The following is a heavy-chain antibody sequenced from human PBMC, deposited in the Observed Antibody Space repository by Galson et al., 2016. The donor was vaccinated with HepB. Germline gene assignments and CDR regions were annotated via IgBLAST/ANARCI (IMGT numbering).Heavy chain of an antibody. D-gene: IGHD2-21*02. V-gene: IGHV4-34*01. CDR3: ATDVVVTATDGFDF. Sequence: SETLSLTCGVYGGSFSSYYWNWLRQAPGKGLEWIGEINHSGSTNYNPSLKSRVTISVDPSKKQFSLNLTSVTAADTAVYFCATDVVVTATDGFDFWGQGQWSPSPQ. J-gene: IGHJ3*01. CDR2: INHSGST. CDR1: GGSFSSYY.